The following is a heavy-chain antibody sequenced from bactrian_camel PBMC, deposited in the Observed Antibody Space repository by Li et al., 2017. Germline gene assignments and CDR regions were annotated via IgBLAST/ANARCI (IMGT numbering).Heavy chain of an antibody. V-gene: IGHV3S55*01. Sequence: VQLVESGGGSVQAGGSLRLSCAASGYTVSSNCMVGWFRQAPGKEREGASAIRPDGTTSYADHVKGRFTVSKDNAKNTLYLQMDSLKPEDTAMYYCAAEYGVRAAKLCMRDLYEPDYRGQGTQVTVS. J-gene: IGHJ4*01. CDR3: AAEYGVRAAKLCMRDLYEPDY. CDR1: GYTVSSNC. D-gene: IGHD5*01. CDR2: IRPDGTT.